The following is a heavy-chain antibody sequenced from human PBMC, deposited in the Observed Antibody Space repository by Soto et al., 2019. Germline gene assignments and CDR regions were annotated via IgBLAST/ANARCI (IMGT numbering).Heavy chain of an antibody. CDR3: ARGGYYAFWSGPHYYGMDV. Sequence: QVQLVESGGGVVQPVRSLRLSCAASGFTFSSYAMHWVRQAPGKGLEWVAVISYDGSNKYYADSVKGRFTISRDNSKNTLYLQMNSLRAEDTAVYYCARGGYYAFWSGPHYYGMDVWGQGTTVTVSS. CDR2: ISYDGSNK. CDR1: GFTFSSYA. J-gene: IGHJ6*02. D-gene: IGHD3-3*01. V-gene: IGHV3-30-3*01.